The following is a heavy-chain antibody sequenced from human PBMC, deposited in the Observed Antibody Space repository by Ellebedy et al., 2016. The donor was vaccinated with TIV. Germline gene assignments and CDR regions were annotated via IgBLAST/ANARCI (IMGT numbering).Heavy chain of an antibody. D-gene: IGHD3-10*01. CDR2: MNPSIGNT. J-gene: IGHJ4*02. V-gene: IGHV1-8*01. CDR3: AREIYGSGSYPLDY. Sequence: ASVKVSCXASGYTFTSYDINWVRQATGQGLEWMGWMNPSIGNTGYAQKFQGRVTLTRKTSIGTAYMELSSLTSEDTAVYYCAREIYGSGSYPLDYWGQGTPVTVSS. CDR1: GYTFTSYD.